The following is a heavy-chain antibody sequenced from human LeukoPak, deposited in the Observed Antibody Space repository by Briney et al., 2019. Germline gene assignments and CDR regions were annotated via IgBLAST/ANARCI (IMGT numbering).Heavy chain of an antibody. CDR3: ARDLSGYSYGFGGDL. D-gene: IGHD5-18*01. V-gene: IGHV3-66*01. J-gene: IGHJ4*02. CDR2: MYSVGST. CDR1: GFTISANF. Sequence: PGGSLGPSCAASGFTISANFMSWVRQAPGKGLEWVSIMYSVGSTFYADSVKGRFTISRDPSKNSLDLQMDSLRVDDTAVYYCARDLSGYSYGFGGDLWGQGTLVTVSS.